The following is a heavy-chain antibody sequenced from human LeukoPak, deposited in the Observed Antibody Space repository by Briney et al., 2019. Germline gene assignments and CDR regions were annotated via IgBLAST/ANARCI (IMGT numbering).Heavy chain of an antibody. CDR1: GYTFSSYD. CDR2: MNPNSGIT. V-gene: IGHV1-8*01. Sequence: ASVKVSCKASGYTFSSYDINWVRQATGQGLEWMGWMNPNSGITGYAQKLQGRLIMTTNTSISTAYMELSSLTSEDTAMYYCARGRNERDLRLLLYWGQGTLVTVSS. CDR3: ARGRNERDLRLLLY. J-gene: IGHJ4*02. D-gene: IGHD3-16*01.